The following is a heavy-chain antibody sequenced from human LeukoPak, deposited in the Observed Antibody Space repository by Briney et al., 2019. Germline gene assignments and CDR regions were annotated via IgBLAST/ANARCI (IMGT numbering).Heavy chain of an antibody. D-gene: IGHD3-10*01. CDR3: AGPYYGSGNYPLRY. Sequence: SETLSLTCAVSTGSISSSNWWSWVRQPPGKGLEWIGEIYLNGITNYNPSLKSRVTISVDKSKNQFSLKLSSVTAADTAVYYFAGPYYGSGNYPLRYWGQGTLVTVSS. CDR1: TGSISSSNW. V-gene: IGHV4-4*02. J-gene: IGHJ4*02. CDR2: IYLNGIT.